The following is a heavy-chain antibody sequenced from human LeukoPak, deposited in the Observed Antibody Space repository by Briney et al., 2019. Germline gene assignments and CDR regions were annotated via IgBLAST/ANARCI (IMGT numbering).Heavy chain of an antibody. V-gene: IGHV3-30-3*01. CDR3: AGDRYSSSWYRYYYYGMDV. Sequence: GGSLRLSCAASGFTFSSYAMHWVRQAPGKGLEWVAVISYDGSNKYYADSVKGRFTISRDNSKNTLYLQMNSLRAEDTAVYYCAGDRYSSSWYRYYYYGMDVWGQGTTVTVSS. J-gene: IGHJ6*02. D-gene: IGHD6-13*01. CDR1: GFTFSSYA. CDR2: ISYDGSNK.